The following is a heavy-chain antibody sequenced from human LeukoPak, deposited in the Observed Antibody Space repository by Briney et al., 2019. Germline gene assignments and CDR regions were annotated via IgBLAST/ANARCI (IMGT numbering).Heavy chain of an antibody. CDR1: GFTFSSYA. V-gene: IGHV3-23*01. CDR3: ARVGRAITAAGFGAFDI. D-gene: IGHD6-13*01. CDR2: ISGSGGST. J-gene: IGHJ3*02. Sequence: GGSLRLSCAASGFTFSSYAMSWVRQAPGKGLEWVSAISGSGGSTYYADSVKGRFTISRDNAKKSFYLQMNSLRAEDTAVYYCARVGRAITAAGFGAFDIWGQGTMVIVSS.